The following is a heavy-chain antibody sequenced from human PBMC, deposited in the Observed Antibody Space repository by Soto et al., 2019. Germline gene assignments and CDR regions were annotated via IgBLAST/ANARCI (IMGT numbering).Heavy chain of an antibody. J-gene: IGHJ6*02. D-gene: IGHD2-2*01. CDR2: INPNSGGT. CDR1: GYTFTGFY. V-gene: IGHV1-2*02. CDR3: AGPVVVVPAATQRYYCGMDV. Sequence: VKVSGEASGYTFTGFYMHWVRQTPGEGLEWVGWINPNSGGTNYARNFQGRVTMSRDTSVSTAYMELSRLRSDDTAVYYCAGPVVVVPAATQRYYCGMDVWGQRTTVTVSS.